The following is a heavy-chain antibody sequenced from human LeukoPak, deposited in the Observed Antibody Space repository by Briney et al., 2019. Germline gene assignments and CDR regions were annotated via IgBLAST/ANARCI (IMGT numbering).Heavy chain of an antibody. Sequence: GESLKISCKGSGYSFANYWVAWVRQMPGEGLQWVGIIYPGDSDTRYSPSFQGQVTISADKSINTAYLQWSSLKASDSAIYYCATSYYSDGRGYYDFWGQGTLVTVSS. CDR1: GYSFANYW. D-gene: IGHD3-22*01. CDR2: IYPGDSDT. J-gene: IGHJ4*02. V-gene: IGHV5-51*01. CDR3: ATSYYSDGRGYYDF.